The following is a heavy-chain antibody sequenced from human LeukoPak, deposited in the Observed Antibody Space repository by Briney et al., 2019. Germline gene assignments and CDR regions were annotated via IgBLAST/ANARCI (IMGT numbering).Heavy chain of an antibody. Sequence: SETLSLTCTVSGGSINNYYWSWIRQPPGKGPEWIGYIYYSGSTNYNPSLKSRVTISVDTSKNQFSLKLSSVTAADTAVYYCASMETGWWGQGTLVTVSS. J-gene: IGHJ4*02. CDR3: ASMETGW. CDR1: GGSINNYY. CDR2: IYYSGST. D-gene: IGHD6-19*01. V-gene: IGHV4-59*01.